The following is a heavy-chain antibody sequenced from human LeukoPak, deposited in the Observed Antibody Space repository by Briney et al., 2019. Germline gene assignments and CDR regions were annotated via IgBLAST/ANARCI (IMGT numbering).Heavy chain of an antibody. CDR3: ARESEHQVRGYDY. J-gene: IGHJ4*02. CDR1: GYTFTSYY. Sequence: ASVKVSCKASGYTFTSYYMHWVRQAPGQGLEWMGIINPSGGSTSYAQKFQGRVTMTRDMSTSTVYMELSSLGSEDTAVYYCARESEHQVRGYDYWGQGTLVTVSS. CDR2: INPSGGST. V-gene: IGHV1-46*01. D-gene: IGHD3-10*01.